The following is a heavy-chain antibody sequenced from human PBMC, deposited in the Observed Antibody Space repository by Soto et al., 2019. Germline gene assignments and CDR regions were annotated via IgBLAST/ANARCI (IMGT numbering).Heavy chain of an antibody. CDR3: AKDLVDYDFWSGYPFE. D-gene: IGHD3-3*01. CDR1: AFPVSSYA. Sequence: GGSLRLSCAASAFPVSSYAMSGVRQAPGKGLEGGAAIGGSGGGADYAGSGKGRFSISGDKCKEPLYPQMNSLRAEDTAVYYCAKDLVDYDFWSGYPFEWAQRTLVTVSS. CDR2: IGGSGGGA. J-gene: IGHJ4*02. V-gene: IGHV3-23*01.